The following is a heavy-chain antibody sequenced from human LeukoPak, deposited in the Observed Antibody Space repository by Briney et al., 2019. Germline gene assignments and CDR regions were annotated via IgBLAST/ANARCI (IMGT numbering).Heavy chain of an antibody. D-gene: IGHD3-3*01. Sequence: SETLSLTCAVYGGSFSGYYWSWIRQPPGKGLEWIGEINHSGSTNYNPSLKSRVTISVDTSKNQFSLKLSSVTAADTAVYYCARVDRGYDFWSGYRKFDYWGQGTLVTVSS. V-gene: IGHV4-34*01. CDR3: ARVDRGYDFWSGYRKFDY. CDR1: GGSFSGYY. CDR2: INHSGST. J-gene: IGHJ4*02.